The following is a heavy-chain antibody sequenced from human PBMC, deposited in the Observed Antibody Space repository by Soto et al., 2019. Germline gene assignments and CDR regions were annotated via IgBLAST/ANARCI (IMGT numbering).Heavy chain of an antibody. Sequence: PGGSLRLSCAASCFSFSSYAMNWVRQAPGKGLEWVSFISGRGTTIYYADSVKGRFTVSRDNAQNSLFLQVDSLRDEDTAVYYCARLGFCTGTSCNHYFYYYAMDIWGQGTTVTV. CDR3: ARLGFCTGTSCNHYFYYYAMDI. D-gene: IGHD2-8*02. CDR1: CFSFSSYA. CDR2: ISGRGTTI. J-gene: IGHJ6*02. V-gene: IGHV3-48*02.